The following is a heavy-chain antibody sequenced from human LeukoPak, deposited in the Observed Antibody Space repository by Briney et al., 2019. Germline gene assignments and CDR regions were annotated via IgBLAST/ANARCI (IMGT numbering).Heavy chain of an antibody. Sequence: ASVKVSCKASGYTFTGYFIHWVRQAPGQGPEWMGWIKPKSGGTNYAQKFQARVTMTKDTSISTVYMDLSRLTSDDTAVYYCARGSSDYYLTKDYWGQGTLVTVSS. J-gene: IGHJ4*02. D-gene: IGHD3-22*01. V-gene: IGHV1-2*02. CDR2: IKPKSGGT. CDR3: ARGSSDYYLTKDY. CDR1: GYTFTGYF.